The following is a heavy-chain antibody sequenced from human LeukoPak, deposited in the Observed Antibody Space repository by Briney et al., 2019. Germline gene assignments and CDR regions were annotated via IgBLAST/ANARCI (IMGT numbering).Heavy chain of an antibody. Sequence: GGSLRLSCAASGFSVSIKYMNWVRQAPGKGLEWVSYISSSGSTIYYADSVKGRFTISRDNAKNSLYLQMNSLRVDDTAVYYCARVWYSGSYPVDYWGQGTLVTVSS. CDR1: GFSVSIKY. J-gene: IGHJ4*02. CDR3: ARVWYSGSYPVDY. CDR2: ISSSGSTI. V-gene: IGHV3-11*01. D-gene: IGHD1-26*01.